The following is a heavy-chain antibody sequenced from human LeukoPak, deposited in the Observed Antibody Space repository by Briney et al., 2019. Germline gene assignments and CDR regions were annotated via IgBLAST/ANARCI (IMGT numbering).Heavy chain of an antibody. CDR1: GGSISSSSYY. J-gene: IGHJ5*02. CDR3: ARQSGATIFYGNWFDP. V-gene: IGHV4-39*01. Sequence: SETLSLTCTVSGGSISSSSYYWGWIRQPPGKGLEWIGSIYYSGSTYYNPSLKSRVTISVDTSKNQFSLKLSSVTAADTAVYYCARQSGATIFYGNWFDPWGQGTLVTVSS. D-gene: IGHD3-3*01. CDR2: IYYSGST.